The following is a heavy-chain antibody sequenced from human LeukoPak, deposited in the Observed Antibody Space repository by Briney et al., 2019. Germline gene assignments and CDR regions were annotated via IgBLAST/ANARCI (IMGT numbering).Heavy chain of an antibody. CDR3: AKAGDTAMVDYFDY. V-gene: IGHV3-23*01. CDR2: ISGSGGST. J-gene: IGHJ4*02. CDR1: GGSFSGYY. D-gene: IGHD5-18*01. Sequence: ETLSLTCAVYGGSFSGYYWSWIRQPPGKGLEWVSAISGSGGSTYYADSVKGRFTISRDNSKNTLYLQMNSLRAEDTAVYYCAKAGDTAMVDYFDYWGQGTLVTVSS.